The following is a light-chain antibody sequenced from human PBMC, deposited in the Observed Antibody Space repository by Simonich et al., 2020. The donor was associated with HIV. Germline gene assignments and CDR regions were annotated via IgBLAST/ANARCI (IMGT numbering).Light chain of an antibody. J-gene: IGKJ1*01. CDR1: QSMASN. CDR3: QQYNKWPPTWT. V-gene: IGKV3-15*01. CDR2: GAS. Sequence: IVMTQSPATLSVSPGERATPSCRASQSMASNLAWYQQKPGQAPRLRIYGASRRAPGDPARFSGSGFGTEFTLTISSLQSEDFGVYYCQQYNKWPPTWTFGQGTKVEIK.